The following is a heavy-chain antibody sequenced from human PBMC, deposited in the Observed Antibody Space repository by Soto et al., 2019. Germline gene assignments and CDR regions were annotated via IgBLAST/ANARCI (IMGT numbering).Heavy chain of an antibody. D-gene: IGHD2-2*01. V-gene: IGHV3-30*18. CDR1: GFTFSSYG. J-gene: IGHJ4*02. CDR2: ISYDGSNK. CDR3: AKDSFGKVKIVVVPAAIDY. Sequence: QVQLVESGGGVVQPGRSLRLSCAASGFTFSSYGMHWVRQAPGKGLEWVAVISYDGSNKYYADSVKGRFTISRDNSKNTMYLQMNSLRAEDTAVYYCAKDSFGKVKIVVVPAAIDYWGQGTLVTVSS.